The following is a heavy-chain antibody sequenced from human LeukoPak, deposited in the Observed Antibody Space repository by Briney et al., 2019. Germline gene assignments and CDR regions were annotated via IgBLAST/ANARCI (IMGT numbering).Heavy chain of an antibody. Sequence: ASVKVSCKVSGYTLTELSMHWVRQAPGKGLEWMGGFDPEDGKAIYAQKFQGRVTMTEDTSTDTAYMELSSLRSEDTAVYYCTTNRDILTGSMFLNPGKMSKRGQGTLVTVSS. CDR1: GYTLTELS. J-gene: IGHJ4*02. CDR3: TTNRDILTGSMFLNPGKMSK. CDR2: FDPEDGKA. V-gene: IGHV1-24*01. D-gene: IGHD3-9*01.